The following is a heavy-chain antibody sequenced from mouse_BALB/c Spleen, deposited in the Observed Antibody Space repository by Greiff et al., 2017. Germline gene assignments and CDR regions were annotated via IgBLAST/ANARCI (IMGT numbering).Heavy chain of an antibody. D-gene: IGHD2-1*01. CDR2: ISSGGST. CDR1: GFTFSSYS. V-gene: IGHV5-6-5*01. J-gene: IGHJ3*01. CDR3: ARPYGNSEAWFAY. Sequence: EVQGVESGGGLVKPGGSLKLSCAASGFTFSSYSMSWVRQTPEKRLEWVASISSGGSTYYPDSVKGRFTISRDNARNILYLQMSSLRSEDTAMYYCARPYGNSEAWFAYWGQGTLVTVSA.